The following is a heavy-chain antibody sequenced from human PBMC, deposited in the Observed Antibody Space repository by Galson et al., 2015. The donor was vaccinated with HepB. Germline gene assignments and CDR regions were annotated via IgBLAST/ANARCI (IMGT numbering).Heavy chain of an antibody. D-gene: IGHD3-22*01. CDR2: IRSKANSYAT. CDR3: TRQGYYDNSGYLYYYYMDV. J-gene: IGHJ6*03. V-gene: IGHV3-73*01. CDR1: GFTFSGSP. Sequence: SLRLSCAASGFTFSGSPMHWVRQASGKGLEWVGRIRSKANSYATAYAASVKGRFTIPRDDSKNTAYLQMNSLKTEDTAVYYCTRQGYYDNSGYLYYYYMDVWGKGTTVTVSS.